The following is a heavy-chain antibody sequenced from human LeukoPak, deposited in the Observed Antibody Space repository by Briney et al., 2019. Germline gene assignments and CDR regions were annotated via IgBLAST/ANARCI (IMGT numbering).Heavy chain of an antibody. V-gene: IGHV3-74*01. CDR2: INTDGSST. J-gene: IGHJ4*02. Sequence: PGGSLRLSCAASGFTFSRYWMHWVRQAPGKGLVWVSHINTDGSSTTYADSVKGRLTISRDNAKNTLYLQMNSLRAEDTAVYYCARSGGSSSLGYWGKGTLVTVSS. CDR1: GFTFSRYW. D-gene: IGHD6-6*01. CDR3: ARSGGSSSLGY.